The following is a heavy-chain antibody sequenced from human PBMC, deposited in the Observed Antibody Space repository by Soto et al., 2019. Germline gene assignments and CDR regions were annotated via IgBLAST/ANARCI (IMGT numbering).Heavy chain of an antibody. CDR1: GFTFSAFG. CDR2: IHVAMIY. CDR3: ARDWLGHYFDY. Sequence: QVHLVESGGDVVQPGKSLRLSCVASGFTFSAFGMHWVRQAPGKGLEWVAGIHVAMIYNYADSVKGRFTISRDNTKNTVHLQMDSLSAEDTAVYFCARDWLGHYFDYWGQGTLVTVSA. V-gene: IGHV3-30*19. D-gene: IGHD6-19*01. J-gene: IGHJ4*02.